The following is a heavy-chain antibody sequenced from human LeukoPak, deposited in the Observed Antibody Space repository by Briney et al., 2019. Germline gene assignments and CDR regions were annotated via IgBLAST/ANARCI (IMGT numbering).Heavy chain of an antibody. CDR1: GYTFTSYA. V-gene: IGHV1-2*02. J-gene: IGHJ2*01. D-gene: IGHD2-2*01. CDR3: ASTIGRSTSCRDWYFDL. Sequence: ASVKVSCKASGYTFTSYAMNWVRQAPGQGLEWMGWINPNSGGTNYAQKFQGRVTMTRDTSISTAYMELSRLRSDDTAVYYCASTIGRSTSCRDWYFDLWGRGTLVTVSS. CDR2: INPNSGGT.